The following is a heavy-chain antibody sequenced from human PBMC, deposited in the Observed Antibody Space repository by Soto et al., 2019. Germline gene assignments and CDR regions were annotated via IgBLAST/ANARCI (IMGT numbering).Heavy chain of an antibody. Sequence: EVQLVESGGGLVKSGESLRLSCAVSGVTLSNAWMNWVRQAPGKGLEWVGLSKTKSDGGTAEYAEIVKGRFTILREESNNMLYLKMNSLETEDKDVYYCALIPDWFDPWGEGALVPVSS. V-gene: IGHV3-15*07. D-gene: IGHD2-2*02. J-gene: IGHJ5*02. CDR2: SKTKSDGGTA. CDR3: ALIPDWFDP. CDR1: GVTLSNAW.